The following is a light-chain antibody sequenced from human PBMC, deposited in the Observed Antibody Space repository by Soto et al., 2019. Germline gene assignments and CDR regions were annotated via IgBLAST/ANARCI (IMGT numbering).Light chain of an antibody. CDR1: QAVNTR. J-gene: IGKJ1*01. V-gene: IGKV3-11*01. Sequence: EIVLTQSPATLSSFPGDRVTLSCRASQAVNTRLAWYQHKPGQAPRIIIYLNSNRAAGIPDRLSGSGSETDLNLTISEVEPEDFAVYYCHKRQSWPRTFGQGTKVDIK. CDR2: LNS. CDR3: HKRQSWPRT.